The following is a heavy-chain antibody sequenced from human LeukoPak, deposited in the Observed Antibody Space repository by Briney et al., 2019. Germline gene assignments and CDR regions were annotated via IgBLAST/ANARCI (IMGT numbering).Heavy chain of an antibody. D-gene: IGHD3-16*01. CDR2: IRSKAYGGTT. J-gene: IGHJ4*02. Sequence: GGSLRLSCTASGFTFGDYAMSWVRQAPGKRLEWVGFIRSKAYGGTTEYAASVKGRFTISRDDSKSIAYLQMNSLKTEDTAVYYCTRERAPTGGWVDYWGQGTLVTVSS. CDR3: TRERAPTGGWVDY. V-gene: IGHV3-49*04. CDR1: GFTFGDYA.